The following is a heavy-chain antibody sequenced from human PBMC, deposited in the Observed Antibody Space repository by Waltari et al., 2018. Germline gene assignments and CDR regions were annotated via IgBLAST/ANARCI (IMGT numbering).Heavy chain of an antibody. CDR2: INTSGGST. CDR3: ARVVVGATDYYYGMDV. CDR1: GSTFTSYY. D-gene: IGHD1-26*01. Sequence: QVQLVQSGAEVKKPGASVKVSCKASGSTFTSYYMHWVRQAPGHGLEWMGIINTSGGSTSSGQKVQGRGTMTRDTSTSTVYMELSSLRSEETAVYYCARVVVGATDYYYGMDVWGQGTTVTVSS. V-gene: IGHV1-46*01. J-gene: IGHJ6*02.